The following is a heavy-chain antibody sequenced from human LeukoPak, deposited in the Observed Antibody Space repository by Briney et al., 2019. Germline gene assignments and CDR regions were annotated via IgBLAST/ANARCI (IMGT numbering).Heavy chain of an antibody. CDR2: MYYTGDT. CDR1: GGSLSNYY. D-gene: IGHD2-21*02. V-gene: IGHV4-59*08. CDR3: ARHDEECPGEYCFLLSFDY. Sequence: SETLSLTCTVSGGSLSNYYWSWIRQPPGKALEWIGYMYYTGDTNYNPSLKSRVTISVDTSKSQLSLRLTSVTAADTAVYFCARHDEECPGEYCFLLSFDYWGSGSLVTVSS. J-gene: IGHJ4*01.